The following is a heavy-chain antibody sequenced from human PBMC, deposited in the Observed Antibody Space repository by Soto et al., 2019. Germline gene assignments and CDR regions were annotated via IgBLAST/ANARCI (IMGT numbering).Heavy chain of an antibody. CDR2: INAGNGNT. CDR1: GYTFTSYA. CDR3: ARGRYYDILTGYSELDY. J-gene: IGHJ4*02. V-gene: IGHV1-3*01. D-gene: IGHD3-9*01. Sequence: ASVKVSCKASGYTFTSYAMHWVRQAPGQRLEWMGWINAGNGNTKYSQKFQGRVTITRDTSASTAYMELSSLRSEDTAVYYCARGRYYDILTGYSELDYWGQGTLVTVSS.